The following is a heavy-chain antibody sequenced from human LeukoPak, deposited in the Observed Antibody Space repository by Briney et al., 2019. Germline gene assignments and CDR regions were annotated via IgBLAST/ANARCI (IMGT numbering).Heavy chain of an antibody. V-gene: IGHV3-NL1*01. D-gene: IGHD3-3*01. CDR2: IYSGGST. J-gene: IGHJ4*02. CDR1: GFTFSSYG. CDR3: AREPFWSGYYSNLHFDY. Sequence: GGSLRLSCAASGFTFSSYGMHWVRQAPGKGLEWVSVIYSGGSTYYADSVKGRFTISRDNSKNTLYLQMSSLRAEDTAVYYCAREPFWSGYYSNLHFDYWGQGTLVTVSS.